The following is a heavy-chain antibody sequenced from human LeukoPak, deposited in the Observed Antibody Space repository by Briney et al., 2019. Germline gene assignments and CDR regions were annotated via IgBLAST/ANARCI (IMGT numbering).Heavy chain of an antibody. Sequence: PSETLSLTCAFYGASFSGYYWRWIRQPPGKGLEWIGEINHSGITTYNPSLKSRVTISVDTSKNQFSLKLSSVTAADTAVYYCARAPGRTVVAARELVDYWGQGTLVTVSS. CDR3: ARAPGRTVVAARELVDY. J-gene: IGHJ4*02. CDR1: GASFSGYY. D-gene: IGHD2-15*01. V-gene: IGHV4-34*01. CDR2: INHSGIT.